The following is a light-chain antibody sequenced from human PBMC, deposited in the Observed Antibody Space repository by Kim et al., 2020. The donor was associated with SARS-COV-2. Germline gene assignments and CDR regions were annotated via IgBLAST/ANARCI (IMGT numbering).Light chain of an antibody. CDR2: DAS. Sequence: LSPGERATRSCSASQSVSSYLAWYQQKPGQAPRLLIYDASNRATGIPARFSGSGSGTDFTLTISSLEPEDFAVYYCQQRSNWPPNTFGQGTKLEI. CDR1: QSVSSY. V-gene: IGKV3-11*01. CDR3: QQRSNWPPNT. J-gene: IGKJ2*01.